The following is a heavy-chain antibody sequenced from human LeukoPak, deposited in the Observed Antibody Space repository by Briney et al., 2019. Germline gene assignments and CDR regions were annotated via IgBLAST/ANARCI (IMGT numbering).Heavy chain of an antibody. Sequence: SETLSLTCTVSGASMNSYYWSWIRQPAGKGLEWIGRIYTSGSTNYNPSLKSRVTMSVDTSKNQFSLKLSSVTAADTAVYYCAREGPISPDYYDSSGYSYAFDIWGQGTMVTVSS. V-gene: IGHV4-4*07. CDR3: AREGPISPDYYDSSGYSYAFDI. J-gene: IGHJ3*02. CDR1: GASMNSYY. CDR2: IYTSGST. D-gene: IGHD3-22*01.